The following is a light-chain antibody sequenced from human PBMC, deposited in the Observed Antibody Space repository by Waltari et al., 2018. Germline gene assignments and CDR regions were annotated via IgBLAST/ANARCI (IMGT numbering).Light chain of an antibody. CDR1: RSNIGAGYA. CDR3: QSYDSDLSSWV. Sequence: QSVLTQPPSVSGAPGQRVTISCTGSRSNIGAGYAVHWYQQLPGTAPKLLIYATFNRPSGVPERFSGSKSGTSASLAITGRQAEDEADYYCQSYDSDLSSWVFGGGSELTVL. V-gene: IGLV1-40*01. CDR2: ATF. J-gene: IGLJ3*02.